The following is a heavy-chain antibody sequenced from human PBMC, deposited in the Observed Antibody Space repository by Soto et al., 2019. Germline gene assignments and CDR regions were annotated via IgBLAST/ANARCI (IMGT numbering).Heavy chain of an antibody. CDR3: ARVSTILYYYYMDV. Sequence: SETLSLTCTVSGGSISSYYWSWIRQPPGKGLEWIGYIYYSGSTNYNPSLKSRVTISVDTSKNQFSLKLSSVTAADTAVYYCARVSTILYYYYMDVWDKGTTVTVSS. CDR1: GGSISSYY. J-gene: IGHJ6*03. CDR2: IYYSGST. D-gene: IGHD1-1*01. V-gene: IGHV4-59*01.